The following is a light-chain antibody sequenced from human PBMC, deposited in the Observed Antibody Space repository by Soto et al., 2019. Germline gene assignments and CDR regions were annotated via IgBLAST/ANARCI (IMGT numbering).Light chain of an antibody. J-gene: IGKJ1*01. Sequence: DIQMTQSPSTLSASVGDTVTVTCRASQSISTWLAWYQQEPGKAPKLLIHKASSLQSGVPSRFSGSGSGTDFTLSISSLQPEDNGTYYCLQVSSYPRTFGQGTKVDIK. CDR3: LQVSSYPRT. CDR1: QSISTW. CDR2: KAS. V-gene: IGKV1-5*03.